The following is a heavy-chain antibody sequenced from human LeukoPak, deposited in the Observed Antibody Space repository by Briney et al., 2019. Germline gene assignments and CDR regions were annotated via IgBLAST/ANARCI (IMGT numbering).Heavy chain of an antibody. J-gene: IGHJ4*02. CDR3: ARHAGGIAAAGTRPFDY. Sequence: SSETLSLTCTVSGASFSSSTYYWGWIRQPPGKGLEWIGSIYYSGSAYYSPSLKSRVTMSVDTSKNQFSLKLSSVTAADTAVYYCARHAGGIAAAGTRPFDYWGQGTLVTVSS. CDR2: IYYSGSA. V-gene: IGHV4-39*01. D-gene: IGHD6-13*01. CDR1: GASFSSSTYY.